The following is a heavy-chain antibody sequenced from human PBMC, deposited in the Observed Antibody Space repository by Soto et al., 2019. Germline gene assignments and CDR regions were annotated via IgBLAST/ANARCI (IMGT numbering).Heavy chain of an antibody. CDR3: AKDYPSSWFDY. CDR1: GFTFSSYG. V-gene: IGHV3-30*18. CDR2: ISYDGSNK. J-gene: IGHJ4*02. D-gene: IGHD6-13*01. Sequence: QVQLVESGGGVVQPGRSLRLSCAASGFTFSSYGMHWVRQAPGKGLEWVAVISYDGSNKYYADSVKGRFTISRDNSKNTLYLQMNSLRAEDTAVYYCAKDYPSSWFDYWGQGTLVTVSS.